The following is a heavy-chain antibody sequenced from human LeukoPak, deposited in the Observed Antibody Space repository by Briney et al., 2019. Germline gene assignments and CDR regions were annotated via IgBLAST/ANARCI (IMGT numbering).Heavy chain of an antibody. D-gene: IGHD6-13*01. CDR1: GDSVSSNSAT. CDR2: TYYRSKWYN. CDR3: ARGSSSNSRYFDY. Sequence: SQTLSLTCAISGDSVSSNSATWTWIRQSPSRGLEWLGRTYYRSKWYNDYAVSVKSRITINPDTSRNQFSLQLNSVTPEDTAVYYCARGSSSNSRYFDYWGQGTLVTVSS. V-gene: IGHV6-1*01. J-gene: IGHJ4*02.